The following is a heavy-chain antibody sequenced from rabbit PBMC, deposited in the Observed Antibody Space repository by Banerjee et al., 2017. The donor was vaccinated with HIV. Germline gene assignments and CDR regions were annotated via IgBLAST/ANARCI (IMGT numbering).Heavy chain of an antibody. CDR2: IYTDSSGST. J-gene: IGHJ6*01. V-gene: IGHV1S45*01. CDR1: GIDFSSSYW. D-gene: IGHD1-1*01. Sequence: QEQLVESGGGLVTLGGSLKLSCKASGIDFSSSYWICWVRQAPGKGLEWIGCIYTDSSGSTYYASWAKGRFTISRTSSTTVTLQMTSLTAADTATYFCARANFDYFHYNFWGPGTLVTVS. CDR3: ARANFDYFHYNF.